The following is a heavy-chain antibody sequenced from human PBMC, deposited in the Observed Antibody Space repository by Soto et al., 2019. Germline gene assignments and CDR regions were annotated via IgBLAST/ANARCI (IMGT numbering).Heavy chain of an antibody. CDR1: GFTFSSYS. CDR2: ISSTRIYI. V-gene: IGHV3-21*02. J-gene: IGHJ4*02. CDR3: ARDASYFDF. Sequence: EVQLVESGGGLVKPGGSLRLSCAASGFTFSSYSMNWVRQAPGKGLEWVSSISSTRIYIYYAVSVGGRFTLSRDNAKHSVYVQLNSLRAEDTAVYYCARDASYFDFWGQGTLVTVSS.